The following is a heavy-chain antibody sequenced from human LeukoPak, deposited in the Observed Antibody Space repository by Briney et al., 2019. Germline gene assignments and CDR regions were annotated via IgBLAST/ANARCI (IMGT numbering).Heavy chain of an antibody. J-gene: IGHJ3*02. CDR3: ARDPTMIGLGDAFDI. D-gene: IGHD3-22*01. V-gene: IGHV4-59*01. CDR1: GGSISSYY. CDR2: IYYSGST. Sequence: SETLSLTCTVSGGSISSYYWSWIRQPPGKGLEWIGYIYYSGSTNYNPSLKSRVTISVDTSKNQFSLKPSSVTAADTAVYYCARDPTMIGLGDAFDIWGQGTMVTVSS.